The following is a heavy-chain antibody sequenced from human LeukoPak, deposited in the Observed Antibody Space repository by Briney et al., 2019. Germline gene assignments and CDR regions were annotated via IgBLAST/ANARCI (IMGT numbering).Heavy chain of an antibody. CDR3: AKSNGYGLVDI. J-gene: IGHJ3*02. Sequence: SETLSLTCTVSGYSISSGYYWGWIRQPPGKGLQWIGTIYHSGSTFYNPSLKSRVTISVDTSKNQFSLRLTSVIAADTAVYYCAKSNGYGLVDIWGQGTMVTVSS. CDR1: GYSISSGYY. D-gene: IGHD3-10*01. CDR2: IYHSGST. V-gene: IGHV4-38-2*02.